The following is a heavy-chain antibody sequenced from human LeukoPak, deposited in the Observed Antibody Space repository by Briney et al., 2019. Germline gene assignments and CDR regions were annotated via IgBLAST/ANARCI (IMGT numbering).Heavy chain of an antibody. V-gene: IGHV3-48*03. J-gene: IGHJ5*02. Sequence: GSLRLSCAASGFTFGSYEMNWVRQAPGKGLEWVSYISTSGSTIYYADSVKGRFTISRDNAKNSLYLQMNSLRAEDTAVYYCARLGYGSGNYGWFDPWGQGTLVTVSS. D-gene: IGHD3-10*01. CDR3: ARLGYGSGNYGWFDP. CDR2: ISTSGSTI. CDR1: GFTFGSYE.